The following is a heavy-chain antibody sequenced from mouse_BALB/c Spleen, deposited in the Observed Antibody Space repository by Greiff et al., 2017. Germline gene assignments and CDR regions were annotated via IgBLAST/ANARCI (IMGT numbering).Heavy chain of an antibody. J-gene: IGHJ4*01. CDR2: IYPGDGDT. D-gene: IGHD2-12*01. CDR1: GYAFSSYW. CDR3: ARLGCYGYAMDY. V-gene: IGHV1-80*01. Sequence: VQLQESGAELVRPGSSVKISCKASGYAFSSYWMNWVKQRPGQGLEWIGQIYPGDGDTNYNGKFKGKATLTADKSSSTAYMQLSSLTSEDSAVYFCARLGCYGYAMDYWGQGTSVTVSS.